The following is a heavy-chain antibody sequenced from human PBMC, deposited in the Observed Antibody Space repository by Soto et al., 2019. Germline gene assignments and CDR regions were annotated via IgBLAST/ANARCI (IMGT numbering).Heavy chain of an antibody. CDR3: ATIFRYGEAEY. D-gene: IGHD1-26*01. CDR2: ISVSGDSR. J-gene: IGHJ4*02. Sequence: EVQLLESGGGLVQPGGSLRLSCATSGFTFSSYAMSWVRQAPVKGLEWVSGISVSGDSRYDADSVKGRFTISRKNTNGTLYLQKNSMRAEETAIYYCATIFRYGEAEYWGQGGLVTVSS. CDR1: GFTFSSYA. V-gene: IGHV3-23*01.